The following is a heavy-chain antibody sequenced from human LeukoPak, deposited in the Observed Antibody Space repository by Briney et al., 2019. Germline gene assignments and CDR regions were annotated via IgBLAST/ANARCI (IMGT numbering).Heavy chain of an antibody. CDR1: GGSFSGYY. J-gene: IGHJ5*02. CDR3: AWIYSSSWFLNWFDP. CDR2: INHSGST. V-gene: IGHV4-34*01. Sequence: SETLSLTCGVYGGSFSGYYWSWIRQPPGKGLEWIGEINHSGSTNYNPSLKSRVTISVDTSKKQFSLKLSSVTAADTAVYYCAWIYSSSWFLNWFDPWGQGTLVTVSS. D-gene: IGHD6-13*01.